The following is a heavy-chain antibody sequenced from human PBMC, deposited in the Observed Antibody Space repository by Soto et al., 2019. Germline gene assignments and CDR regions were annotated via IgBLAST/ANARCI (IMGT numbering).Heavy chain of an antibody. V-gene: IGHV4-30-2*01. Sequence: QLQLQGSGSGLVKPSQTLSLTCAVSGGSISSGGYSWSWIRQPPGKSLEWIGYISHSGSTYYNPSLKSRVTISVDRSKNQFSLKLSSVTAADTAVYYCARGGLLPDYWGQGTLVTVSS. CDR3: ARGGLLPDY. J-gene: IGHJ4*02. CDR2: ISHSGST. D-gene: IGHD6-19*01. CDR1: GGSISSGGYS.